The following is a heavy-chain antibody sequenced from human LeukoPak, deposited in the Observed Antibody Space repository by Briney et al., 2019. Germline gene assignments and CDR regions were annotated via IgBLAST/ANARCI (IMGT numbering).Heavy chain of an antibody. D-gene: IGHD3-10*01. J-gene: IGHJ5*02. CDR1: GYTFTGYY. CDR2: INPNSGGT. CDR3: AREPRSGWFDP. Sequence: GASVKVSCRASGYTFTGYYMHWVRQAPGQGLEWMGWINPNSGGTNYAQKFQGRVTMTRDTSISKAYMELRRLRSDDTAVYYCAREPRSGWFDPWGRGPLVSVSS. V-gene: IGHV1-2*02.